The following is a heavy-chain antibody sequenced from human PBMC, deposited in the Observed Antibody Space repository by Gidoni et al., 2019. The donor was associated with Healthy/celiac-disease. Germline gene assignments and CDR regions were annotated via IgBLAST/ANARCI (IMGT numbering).Heavy chain of an antibody. CDR2: IYHSGST. J-gene: IGHJ4*02. Sequence: QVQLQESGPGLVKPSGTLSLTCAVSGGSISSSTWWSWVRQPPGKGLEWIGEIYHSGSTNYNPSLKRRVTISVDKSKNQSSLKLSSVTAADTAVYYCASSPSAFGVVNSFDYWGQGTLVTVSS. V-gene: IGHV4-4*02. CDR3: ASSPSAFGVVNSFDY. CDR1: GGSISSSTW. D-gene: IGHD3-3*01.